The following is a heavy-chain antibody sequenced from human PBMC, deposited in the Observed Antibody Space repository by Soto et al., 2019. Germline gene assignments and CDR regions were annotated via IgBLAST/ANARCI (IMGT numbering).Heavy chain of an antibody. CDR3: ARDSSGRHDY. Sequence: QLQLQESGPGLLQPSETLSLTCSVSGGSVRSGSYYWTWIRQPPGKGLEWIGYIYQSGTTNYNASLKIHVTISIDTSKNQFFLKLNSVTAADTAVYYCARDSSGRHDYWGQGTLVTVSS. CDR2: IYQSGTT. CDR1: GGSVRSGSYY. D-gene: IGHD3-22*01. V-gene: IGHV4-61*01. J-gene: IGHJ4*02.